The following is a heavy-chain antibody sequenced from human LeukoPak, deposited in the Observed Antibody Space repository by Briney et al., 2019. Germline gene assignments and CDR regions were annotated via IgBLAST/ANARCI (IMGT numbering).Heavy chain of an antibody. CDR1: GFTFTTYG. J-gene: IGHJ4*02. CDR2: ISYDGSNK. D-gene: IGHD6-13*01. V-gene: IGHV3-30*03. CDR3: AIQPREYSSSGGEIDY. Sequence: GGSLRLSCAASGFTFTTYGMHWVRQAPGKGLEWVAVISYDGSNKYYADSVKGRFTISRDNSKNTLYLQMNSLRAEDTAVYYCAIQPREYSSSGGEIDYWGQGTLVTVSS.